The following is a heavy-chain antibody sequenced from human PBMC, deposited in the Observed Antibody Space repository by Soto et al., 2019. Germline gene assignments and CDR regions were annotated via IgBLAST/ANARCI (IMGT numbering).Heavy chain of an antibody. J-gene: IGHJ5*02. CDR2: INHSGST. Sequence: PSETLSLTCAVYGGSFSGYSWSWIRQPPGKGLEWIGEINHSGSTNYNPSLKRRVTISVDTSKNQFSLKLSSVTAADTAVYYCARGGAVAGTGWFDPWGQGTLVTVSS. D-gene: IGHD6-19*01. CDR1: GGSFSGYS. V-gene: IGHV4-34*01. CDR3: ARGGAVAGTGWFDP.